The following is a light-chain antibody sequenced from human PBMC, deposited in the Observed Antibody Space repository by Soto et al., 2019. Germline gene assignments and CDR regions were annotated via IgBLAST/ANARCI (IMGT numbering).Light chain of an antibody. CDR3: QQYNSYPWT. J-gene: IGKJ1*01. CDR1: QSISSW. Sequence: DIQMTQSPSTLSASVGDRVTITCRASQSISSWLAWYQQKPGKAPKLLIFDASSLERGVPSRLSGSGSGTEFTLTISSLQPDDFATYNCQQYNSYPWTFGQGTKVDIK. CDR2: DAS. V-gene: IGKV1-5*01.